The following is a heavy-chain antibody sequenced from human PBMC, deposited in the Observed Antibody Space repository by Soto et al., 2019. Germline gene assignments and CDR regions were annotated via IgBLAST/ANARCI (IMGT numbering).Heavy chain of an antibody. CDR3: ATVGYDILTGYYESHALDV. Sequence: GASVKVSWKASGYTFTSYGISWVRQAPGQGLEWMGWISAYNGNTNYAQKLQGRVTMTTDTSTSTAYMELRSLRSDDTAVYYCATVGYDILTGYYESHALDVWGQGTTVTVS. J-gene: IGHJ6*02. D-gene: IGHD3-9*01. CDR2: ISAYNGNT. CDR1: GYTFTSYG. V-gene: IGHV1-18*01.